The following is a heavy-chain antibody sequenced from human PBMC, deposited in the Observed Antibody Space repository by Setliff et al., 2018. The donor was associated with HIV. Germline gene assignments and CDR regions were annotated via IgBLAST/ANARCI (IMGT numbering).Heavy chain of an antibody. CDR3: ARDVRELDWFDP. J-gene: IGHJ5*02. CDR1: GGSISHYY. Sequence: SETLSLTCTVSGGSISHYYWNWIRQSPGKGLEWIGFISYSGSTNYNPSLESRVTISVDTSKNQFSLKLSSVTAADTAVYYCARDVRELDWFDPWGQGTLVTVSS. V-gene: IGHV4-59*12. CDR2: ISYSGST. D-gene: IGHD3-10*02.